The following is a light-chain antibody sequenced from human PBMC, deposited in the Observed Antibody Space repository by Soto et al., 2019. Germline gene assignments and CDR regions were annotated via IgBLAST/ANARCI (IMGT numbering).Light chain of an antibody. J-gene: IGKJ2*01. CDR3: QHYNNWPYT. V-gene: IGKV3-15*01. CDR1: QSVGYK. Sequence: EIVMTQSPATLSVSPGERATLSCRASQSVGYKLAWYQQKPGQAPRLLIYDASTRATGFPPTFSGSGSGTEFTLTISGLQTEDCAVYDCQHYNNWPYTFGQGTKLEIK. CDR2: DAS.